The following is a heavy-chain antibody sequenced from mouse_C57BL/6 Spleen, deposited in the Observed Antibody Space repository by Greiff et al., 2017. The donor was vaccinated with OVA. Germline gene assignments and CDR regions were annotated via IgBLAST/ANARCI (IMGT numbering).Heavy chain of an antibody. CDR1: GYSITSGYY. J-gene: IGHJ2*01. Sequence: EVKLMESGPGLVKPSQSLSLTCSVTGYSITSGYYWNWIRQFPGNKLEWMGYISYDGSNNYNPSLKNRISITRDTSKNQFFLKLNSVTTEDTATYYCARDRLTGTPYFDYWGQGTTLTVSA. CDR3: ARDRLTGTPYFDY. CDR2: ISYDGSN. D-gene: IGHD4-1*01. V-gene: IGHV3-6*01.